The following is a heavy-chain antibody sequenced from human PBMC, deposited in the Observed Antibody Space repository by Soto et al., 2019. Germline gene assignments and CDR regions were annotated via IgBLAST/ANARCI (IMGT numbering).Heavy chain of an antibody. J-gene: IGHJ6*02. CDR1: GGTFSSYA. CDR2: IIPIFGTA. CDR3: AREAEYSSGWETYYYYYGMDV. D-gene: IGHD6-19*01. Sequence: SVKVSCKASGGTFSSYAISWVRQAPGQGLEWMGGIIPIFGTANYAQKFQGRVTITADESASTAYMELSSLRSEDTAVYYCAREAEYSSGWETYYYYYGMDVWGQGTTVTVSS. V-gene: IGHV1-69*13.